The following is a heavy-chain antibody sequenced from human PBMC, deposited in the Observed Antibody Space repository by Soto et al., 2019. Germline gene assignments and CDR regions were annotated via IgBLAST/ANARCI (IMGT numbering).Heavy chain of an antibody. Sequence: PSETLSLTCTVSGGSIGSSRCHWGWIRQPPGKGLEWIASIKYSGTTFYNPSLKSRVTLSVDTSKNQFALKLSSVTAAESAVYYCARHGITGNSEASDVWGQGTMVTVSS. CDR1: GGSIGSSRCH. J-gene: IGHJ3*01. D-gene: IGHD2-8*02. CDR2: IKYSGTT. CDR3: ARHGITGNSEASDV. V-gene: IGHV4-39*01.